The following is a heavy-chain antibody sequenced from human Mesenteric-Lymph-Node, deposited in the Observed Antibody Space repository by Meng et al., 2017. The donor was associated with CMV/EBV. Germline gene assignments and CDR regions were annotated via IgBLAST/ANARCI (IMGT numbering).Heavy chain of an antibody. Sequence: GGSLRLSCAASGFTFSSYGMNWVRQAPGKGLEWVSGLSGSGTNTYYTDSVKGRFTISRDNSKKTVYLHMSNLRAEDTAVYYCTKVGHYDFWSGYSYWFDPWGQGTLVTVSS. CDR1: GFTFSSYG. CDR3: TKVGHYDFWSGYSYWFDP. CDR2: LSGSGTNT. V-gene: IGHV3-23*01. D-gene: IGHD3-3*01. J-gene: IGHJ5*02.